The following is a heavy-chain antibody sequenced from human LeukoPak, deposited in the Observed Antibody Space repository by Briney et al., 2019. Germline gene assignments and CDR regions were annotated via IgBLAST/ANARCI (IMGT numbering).Heavy chain of an antibody. V-gene: IGHV4-39*07. Sequence: SETLSLTCTVSGGSISSSSYYWGWLRQPPGKGLEWVGSIYYSGSTYYNPSLKSRVTISVCTSKNQFSLKLSSVTAADTGVYYCARGAIDVDIVATIRLGLDYWGQGTLVSVSS. CDR2: IYYSGST. D-gene: IGHD5-12*01. CDR3: ARGAIDVDIVATIRLGLDY. CDR1: GGSISSSSYY. J-gene: IGHJ4*02.